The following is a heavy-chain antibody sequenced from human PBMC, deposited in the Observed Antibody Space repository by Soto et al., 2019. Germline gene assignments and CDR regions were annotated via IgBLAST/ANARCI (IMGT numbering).Heavy chain of an antibody. J-gene: IGHJ6*03. CDR1: GYTFTSYG. D-gene: IGHD2-15*01. CDR2: ISAYNGNT. V-gene: IGHV1-18*01. Sequence: ASVKVSCKASGYTFTSYGISWVRQAPGQGLEWMGWISAYNGNTNYAQKLQGRVTMTTDTSTSTAYMELRSLRSDDTAVYYCARKGPPPLCSGGSCYSRGYYYMDVWGKGTTVTVSS. CDR3: ARKGPPPLCSGGSCYSRGYYYMDV.